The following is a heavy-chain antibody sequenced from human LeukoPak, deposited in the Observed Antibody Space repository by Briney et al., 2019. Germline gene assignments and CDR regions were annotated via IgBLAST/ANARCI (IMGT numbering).Heavy chain of an antibody. CDR1: GGSINNSSYY. Sequence: SETLSLTCTVSGGSINNSSYYWGWHPQPPGQGLEWIGSIYYSGSTYYNPSLKSRVTISVDTSKNQFSLKLGSVTAADTAVYYCARSGYGYNFYYYYYMDVWGKGTTVTVSS. V-gene: IGHV4-39*07. J-gene: IGHJ6*03. CDR2: IYYSGST. CDR3: ARSGYGYNFYYYYYMDV. D-gene: IGHD5-24*01.